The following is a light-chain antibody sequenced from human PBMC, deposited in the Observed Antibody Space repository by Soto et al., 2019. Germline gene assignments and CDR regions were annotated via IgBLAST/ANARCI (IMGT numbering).Light chain of an antibody. CDR2: GAF. V-gene: IGKV3-20*01. CDR3: QQDDSSPWK. CDR1: QSVSNSY. Sequence: EIVLTQSPGTLSLSPGERATLSCRASQSVSNSYLAWYQRIPGQSPRLLIYGAFRRATGIPDRFSGSRSGTDFTLTVSRLEAEDFAVYYCQQDDSSPWKFGQGTKVEIK. J-gene: IGKJ1*01.